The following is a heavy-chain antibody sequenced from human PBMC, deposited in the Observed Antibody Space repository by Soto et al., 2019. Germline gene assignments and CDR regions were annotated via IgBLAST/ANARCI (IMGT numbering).Heavy chain of an antibody. J-gene: IGHJ4*02. V-gene: IGHV1-69*01. CDR1: GDTFSSYA. D-gene: IGHD1-26*01. Sequence: QEQLVQSGAEVKKPGSSVKVSCKASGDTFSSYAISWVRQAPGQGLDWMGGVIPFFNTPNYAQKFQGRVTITADESTSTAYMELSSLRSEDTAPYYCARESAYGGNPLAFDYWGQGTLVTVSS. CDR3: ARESAYGGNPLAFDY. CDR2: VIPFFNTP.